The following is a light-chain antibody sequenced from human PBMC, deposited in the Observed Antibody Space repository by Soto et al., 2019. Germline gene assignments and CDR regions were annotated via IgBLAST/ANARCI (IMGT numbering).Light chain of an antibody. Sequence: DTQMTQSPSSLSASVGDRISITCRASQTVSTYLNWYQQKPGKAPTLLISATSTLQSGVPSRFSGSGSGTEFTLTITSLQPEDFATYYCQQYDNLPRTWTFGQGTKVEIK. CDR2: ATS. CDR3: QQYDNLPRTWT. CDR1: QTVSTY. V-gene: IGKV1-39*01. J-gene: IGKJ1*01.